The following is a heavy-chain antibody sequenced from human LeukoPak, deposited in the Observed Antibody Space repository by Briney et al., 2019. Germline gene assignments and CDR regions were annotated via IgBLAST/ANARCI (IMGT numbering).Heavy chain of an antibody. CDR2: IYTSGST. CDR3: ARVHDGYCSSTSCYWFDP. D-gene: IGHD2-2*01. Sequence: SETLSLTCTVSGGSISSYYWNWIRQPAGKGLEWIGRIYTSGSTNYNPSLKSRVTMSVDTSKNQFSLKLSSVTAADTAVYYCARVHDGYCSSTSCYWFDPWGQGTLVTVSS. J-gene: IGHJ5*02. V-gene: IGHV4-4*07. CDR1: GGSISSYY.